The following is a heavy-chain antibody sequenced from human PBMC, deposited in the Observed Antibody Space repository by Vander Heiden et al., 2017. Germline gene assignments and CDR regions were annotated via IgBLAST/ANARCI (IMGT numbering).Heavy chain of an antibody. V-gene: IGHV3-23*01. Sequence: EVQLLASGGGLVQPGGSLRLSCAAPGFTFSSYAMNWVRQAPGRGLEWVSSIRGSGGSTDYADSVKGRFTISRGNSEKMLFLQMNSLRVDDTAVYYCAKVAAQWLQADDPYYFDSWGQGTLVTVSS. CDR2: IRGSGGST. D-gene: IGHD6-19*01. J-gene: IGHJ4*02. CDR3: AKVAAQWLQADDPYYFDS. CDR1: GFTFSSYA.